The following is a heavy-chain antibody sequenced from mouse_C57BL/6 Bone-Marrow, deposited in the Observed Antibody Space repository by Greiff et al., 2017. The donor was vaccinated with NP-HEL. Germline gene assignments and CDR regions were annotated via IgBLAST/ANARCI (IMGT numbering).Heavy chain of an antibody. D-gene: IGHD2-4*01. CDR1: GYTFTDYE. V-gene: IGHV1-15*01. CDR2: IDPETGGT. J-gene: IGHJ3*01. Sequence: ESGAELVRPGASVTLSCKASGYTFTDYEMHWVKQTPVHGLEWIGAIDPETGGTAYNQKFKGKAILTADKSSSTAYMELRSLTSEDSAVYYCTRSGMITFAYWGQGTLVTVSA. CDR3: TRSGMITFAY.